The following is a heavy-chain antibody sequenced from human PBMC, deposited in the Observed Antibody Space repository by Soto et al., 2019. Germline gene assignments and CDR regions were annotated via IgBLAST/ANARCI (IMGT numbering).Heavy chain of an antibody. Sequence: GGSLRLSCAASGFTFSSYSMNWVRQAPGKGLEWVSYISSSSSTIYYADSVKGRFTISRDNAKKSLYLQMNSLREEDTAVYYCARNPKGLYSGSFYYYYYMDVWGQGTTVTVSS. CDR1: GFTFSSYS. V-gene: IGHV3-48*02. J-gene: IGHJ6*02. CDR3: ARNPKGLYSGSFYYYYYMDV. D-gene: IGHD1-26*01. CDR2: ISSSSSTI.